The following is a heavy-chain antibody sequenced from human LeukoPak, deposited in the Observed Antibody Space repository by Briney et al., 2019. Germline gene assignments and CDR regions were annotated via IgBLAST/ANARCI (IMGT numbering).Heavy chain of an antibody. J-gene: IGHJ4*02. CDR1: GFTFSSYA. D-gene: IGHD6-19*01. Sequence: GGSLRLSCAASGFTFSSYAMSWVRQAPGKGLEWVAVISYDGSNKYYADSVKGRFTISRDNSKNTPYLQMNSLRAEDTAVYYCARLPVAGTIVTDYWGQGTLVTVSS. CDR3: ARLPVAGTIVTDY. V-gene: IGHV3-30*04. CDR2: ISYDGSNK.